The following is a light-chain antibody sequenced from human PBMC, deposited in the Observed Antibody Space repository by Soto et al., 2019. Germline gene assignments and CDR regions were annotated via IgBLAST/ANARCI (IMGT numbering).Light chain of an antibody. CDR3: QQFSSYPLT. Sequence: EIVMTQSPATLSASPGERATFSCRASQSVSSNLAWYQQKPGQAPRLLIYDASSRATGIPDRFSGGGSGTDFTLTISRLELEDFAVYYCQQFSSYPLTFGGGTKVDIK. CDR2: DAS. V-gene: IGKV3-20*01. J-gene: IGKJ4*01. CDR1: QSVSSN.